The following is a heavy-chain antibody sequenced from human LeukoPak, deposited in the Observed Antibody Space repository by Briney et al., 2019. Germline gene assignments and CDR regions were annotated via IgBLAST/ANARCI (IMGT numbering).Heavy chain of an antibody. CDR1: GDSFGTYY. V-gene: IGHV4-4*07. CDR3: ARLYGGNSNNYYCDY. Sequence: SETLSLTCAVSGDSFGTYYWSWIRQPAGKGLEWIGRIYTSGSTNYNPSLKSRVTISVDKSKNQFSLKLSSVTAADTAVYYCARLYGGNSNNYYCDYWGQGTLVTVSS. D-gene: IGHD4-23*01. CDR2: IYTSGST. J-gene: IGHJ4*02.